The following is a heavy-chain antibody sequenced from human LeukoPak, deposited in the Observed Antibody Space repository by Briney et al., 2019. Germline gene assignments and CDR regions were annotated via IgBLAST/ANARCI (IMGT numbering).Heavy chain of an antibody. Sequence: SETLSLTCTVSNDSIYSNFWTWIRQPAGKGLEWIGRMFASGTTNYNSSLRTRVTMSVETSKNQFSLNLSSVTAADTAIYYCARESGGYRPLDYWGQGTPVTVSS. V-gene: IGHV4-4*07. D-gene: IGHD1-26*01. J-gene: IGHJ4*02. CDR3: ARESGGYRPLDY. CDR1: NDSIYSNF. CDR2: MFASGTT.